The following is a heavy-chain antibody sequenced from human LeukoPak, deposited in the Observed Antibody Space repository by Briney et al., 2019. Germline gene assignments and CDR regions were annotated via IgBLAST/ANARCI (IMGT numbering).Heavy chain of an antibody. V-gene: IGHV4-39*01. J-gene: IGHJ4*02. D-gene: IGHD5-18*01. Sequence: PSETLSLTCTVSGGSISSSSYYWGWIRQPPGKGLEWIGSIYYSGSTYYNPSLKSQVTISVDTSKNQFSLKLSSVTAADTAVYYCARIGYSYGPYFDYWGQGTLVTVSS. CDR2: IYYSGST. CDR3: ARIGYSYGPYFDY. CDR1: GGSISSSSYY.